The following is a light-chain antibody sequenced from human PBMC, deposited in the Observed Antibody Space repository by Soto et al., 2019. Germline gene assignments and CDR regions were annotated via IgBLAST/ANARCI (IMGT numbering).Light chain of an antibody. CDR2: DVS. J-gene: IGLJ1*01. CDR1: SSDDGGYND. CDR3: SSYTSSSTLYV. V-gene: IGLV2-14*01. Sequence: QSALTQPGSVSGSPGQWITISCTGNSSDDGGYNDVSWYQQHPGKAPKLMIYDVSNRPSGVSNRFSGSKSGNTASLTISGLQAEDEADYYCSSYTSSSTLYVFGTGTKVTVL.